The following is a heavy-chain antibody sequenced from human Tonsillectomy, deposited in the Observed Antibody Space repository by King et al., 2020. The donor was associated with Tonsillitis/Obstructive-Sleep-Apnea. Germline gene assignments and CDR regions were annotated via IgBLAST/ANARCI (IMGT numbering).Heavy chain of an antibody. V-gene: IGHV3-11*01. CDR3: ASPKYYYDSDGYYFDD. CDR1: GFTFSDYY. CDR2: ISSSASTI. D-gene: IGHD3-22*01. Sequence: VQLVESGGGLVKPGGSLRLSCAASGFTFSDYYMSWFRQAPGKGLEWVSYISSSASTIYYADSVKGRFTISRDNAKNSLYLQMNSLRAEDTAVYYCASPKYYYDSDGYYFDDWGQGTLVTVSS. J-gene: IGHJ4*02.